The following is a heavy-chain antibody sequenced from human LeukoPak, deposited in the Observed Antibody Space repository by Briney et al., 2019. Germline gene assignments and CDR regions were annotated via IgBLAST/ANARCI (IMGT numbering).Heavy chain of an antibody. CDR2: FDPEHGDT. CDR3: ATEDLIAAVDTGLDY. J-gene: IGHJ4*02. V-gene: IGHV1-24*01. CDR1: GYSLTELS. D-gene: IGHD6-13*01. Sequence: GASVKVSCKVSGYSLTELSMHWVRQALGKGLEWMGSFDPEHGDTIYAQRLQGRVTMTEDTSTDTAYMELSSLRSEDTAVYYCATEDLIAAVDTGLDYWGQGTLVTVSS.